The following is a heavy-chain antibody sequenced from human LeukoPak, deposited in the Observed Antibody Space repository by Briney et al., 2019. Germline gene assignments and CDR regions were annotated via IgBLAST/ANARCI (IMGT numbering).Heavy chain of an antibody. CDR2: ISGSGGST. CDR1: GFTFKNYA. J-gene: IGHJ4*02. D-gene: IGHD3-22*01. V-gene: IGHV3-23*01. CDR3: AKVIVGTTCFEY. Sequence: GGSLRLSCATSGFTFKNYAMNWVRQAPGKGLEWVSAISGSGGSTYYADSVKGRFTMSRDNPKNTLYLQMNSLRAEDTAVYYCAKVIVGTTCFEYWGQGTLVTVSS.